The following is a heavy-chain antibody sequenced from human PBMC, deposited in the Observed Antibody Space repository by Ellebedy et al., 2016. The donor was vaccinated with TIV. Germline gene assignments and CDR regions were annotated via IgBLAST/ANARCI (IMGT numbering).Heavy chain of an antibody. CDR3: ARDGDDTATTKGVGY. CDR1: GFTFSNYN. V-gene: IGHV3-21*01. J-gene: IGHJ4*02. CDR2: ISSSSTYI. Sequence: GGSLRLSCAASGFTFSNYNMNWVRQAPGKGLEWVSSISSSSTYIYYADSVRGRFTISRDNAKNSLYLQMNSLRAEDTAVYYCARDGDDTATTKGVGYWGQGTLVTVSS. D-gene: IGHD4-17*01.